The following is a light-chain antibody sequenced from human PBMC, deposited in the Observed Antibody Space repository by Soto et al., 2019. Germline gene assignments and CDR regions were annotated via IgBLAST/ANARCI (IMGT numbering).Light chain of an antibody. Sequence: AIRMTQSPSSFSASTGDGVTITCRASQGISSYLAWYQQKPGKAPKLLIYAASTLQSGVPSRFSGSGSGTDFTLTISCLQSEDFATYYCQQYYSYPLITFGQGTRLEIK. V-gene: IGKV1-8*01. CDR2: AAS. CDR1: QGISSY. CDR3: QQYYSYPLIT. J-gene: IGKJ5*01.